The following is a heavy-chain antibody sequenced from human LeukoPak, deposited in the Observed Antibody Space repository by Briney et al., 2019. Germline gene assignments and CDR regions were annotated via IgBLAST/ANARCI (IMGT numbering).Heavy chain of an antibody. CDR2: ISSSGSTQ. Sequence: PGGSLRLSCAASGFTFSDYYMSWIRQAPGKGLEWISYISSSGSTQYYADSVKGRFTTSRDNAKSSLYLQVNSLRAEDTAVYYCAIQMTMIVVVPYFDYWGQGTLVTVSS. V-gene: IGHV3-11*04. J-gene: IGHJ4*02. D-gene: IGHD3-22*01. CDR1: GFTFSDYY. CDR3: AIQMTMIVVVPYFDY.